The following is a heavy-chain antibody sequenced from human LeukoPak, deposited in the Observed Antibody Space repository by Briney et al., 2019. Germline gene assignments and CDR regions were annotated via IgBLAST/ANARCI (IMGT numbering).Heavy chain of an antibody. J-gene: IGHJ4*02. D-gene: IGHD1-26*01. CDR3: ARDRAVRDLDH. CDR2: IWSDGSNK. V-gene: IGHV3-33*08. CDR1: GFTFSSYA. Sequence: GGSLRLSCAASGFTFSSYAMHWVRQAPGKGLEWLAMIWSDGSNKYYADSVKGRFTISRDNSKSTVSLQMNSLRAEETAVYYCARDRAVRDLDHWGQGTLVTVSS.